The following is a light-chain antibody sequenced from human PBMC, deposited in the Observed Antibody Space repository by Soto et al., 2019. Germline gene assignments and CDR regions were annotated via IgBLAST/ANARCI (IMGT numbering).Light chain of an antibody. CDR2: DAS. CDR1: QSISSW. V-gene: IGKV1-5*01. CDR3: QQYNSWGT. J-gene: IGKJ1*01. Sequence: DILMTQSPSTLSASVGDRVTITCRASQSISSWLAWYQQKPGKAPKLLIYDASSLESGVPSRFSGSGSGTEFTLTISILQPDDFATYYCQQYNSWGTFGQGTKVDI.